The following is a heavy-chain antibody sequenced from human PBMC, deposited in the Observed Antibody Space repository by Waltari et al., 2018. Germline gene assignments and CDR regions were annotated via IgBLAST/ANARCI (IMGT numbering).Heavy chain of an antibody. Sequence: EVQLLESGGDLVQPGGSLRLSCAASGFTFSSYAMSWVRRAPGKGLEWVSAISGSGGSTYYAGAGKGRLTIARDNSKNTLYMQMNSLRAEDTGVYYCAKVQTAMIRSGSDFDFWGQGTLVTVSS. D-gene: IGHD2-2*01. CDR2: ISGSGGST. V-gene: IGHV3-23*01. CDR1: GFTFSSYA. CDR3: AKVQTAMIRSGSDFDF. J-gene: IGHJ4*02.